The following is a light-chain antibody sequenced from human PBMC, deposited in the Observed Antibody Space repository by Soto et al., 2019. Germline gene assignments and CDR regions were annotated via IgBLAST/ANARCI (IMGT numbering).Light chain of an antibody. CDR2: GAS. Sequence: EIVMTQSPGTLSVSPGERATLSCRASQSVSSNLAWYQQKPGQAPRLLIYGASTRATGIPSRFSGSGSGTEFTLTISSLQSEDFAVHYCQQYNDWPRFGPRTNVDLK. J-gene: IGKJ3*01. CDR3: QQYNDWPR. CDR1: QSVSSN. V-gene: IGKV3-15*01.